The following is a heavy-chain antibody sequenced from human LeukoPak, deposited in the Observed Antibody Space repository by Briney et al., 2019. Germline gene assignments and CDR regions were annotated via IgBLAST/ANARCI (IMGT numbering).Heavy chain of an antibody. Sequence: GGSLRLSCAASGFTFDDYAMHWVRQAPGKGLEWVSGISWNSGSLGYADSVKGRFTISRDNAKNSLYLQMNSLRAEDTALYYCAKEPTSTYSSGWYYFDYWGQGTLVTVSS. CDR2: ISWNSGSL. J-gene: IGHJ4*02. D-gene: IGHD6-19*01. CDR1: GFTFDDYA. CDR3: AKEPTSTYSSGWYYFDY. V-gene: IGHV3-9*01.